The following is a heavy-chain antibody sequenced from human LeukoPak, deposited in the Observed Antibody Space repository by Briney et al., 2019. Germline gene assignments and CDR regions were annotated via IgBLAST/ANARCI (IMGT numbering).Heavy chain of an antibody. CDR1: GYTLTELS. J-gene: IGHJ4*02. CDR3: ATERAVVVANVFDY. Sequence: GASVKVSCKVSGYTLTELSMHWVRQAPGKGLEWMGGLDPEDGETIYAQKFQGRVTMTEDTSTDTAYMELSSLRSEDTAVYYCATERAVVVANVFDYWGQGTLVTVSS. CDR2: LDPEDGET. V-gene: IGHV1-24*01. D-gene: IGHD2-15*01.